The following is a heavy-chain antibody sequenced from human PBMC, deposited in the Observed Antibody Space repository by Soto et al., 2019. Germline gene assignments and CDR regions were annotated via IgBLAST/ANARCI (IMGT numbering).Heavy chain of an antibody. CDR2: INHSGST. CDR3: ARRLRETRTFDY. CDR1: GGSCRGYD. D-gene: IGHD1-26*01. J-gene: IGHJ4*02. V-gene: IGHV4-34*01. Sequence: SETISLTSAVDGGSCRGYDLSWIRQPPGKGLEWIGEINHSGSTNYNPSLKSRVTISVDTSKNQFSLRLSSVTAADTAVYYCARRLRETRTFDYWGQGTLVTVSS.